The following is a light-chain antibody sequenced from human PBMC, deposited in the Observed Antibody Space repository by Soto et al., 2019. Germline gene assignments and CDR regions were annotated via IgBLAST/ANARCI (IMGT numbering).Light chain of an antibody. V-gene: IGLV2-14*03. CDR2: DVI. CDR3: SSYTSSSTPVV. Sequence: QSALTQPASVSGSPGQSITISCTGTSSDVGGYNFVSWYQHHPDKVPKLMIYDVITRPSGVSYRFSGSKSDNTASLTISGLQAEGEADYYCSSYTSSSTPVVFGGGTKLTVL. J-gene: IGLJ2*01. CDR1: SSDVGGYNF.